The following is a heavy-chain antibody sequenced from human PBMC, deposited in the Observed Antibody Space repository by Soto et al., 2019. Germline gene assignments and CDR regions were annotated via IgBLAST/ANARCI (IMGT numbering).Heavy chain of an antibody. CDR2: ISSNGGST. J-gene: IGHJ3*02. V-gene: IGHV3-64D*06. D-gene: IGHD3-22*01. CDR1: GFTFSSYA. CDR3: VRIVVVADDAFDI. Sequence: GGSLRLSCSASGFTFSSYAMHWVRQAPGKGLEYVSAISSNGGSTYYADSVKGRFTISRDNSKNTLYLQMSSLRAEDTAVYYCVRIVVVADDAFDIWGQGTMVTVSS.